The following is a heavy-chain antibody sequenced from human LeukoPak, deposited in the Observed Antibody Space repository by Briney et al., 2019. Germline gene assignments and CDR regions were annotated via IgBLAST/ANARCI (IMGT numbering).Heavy chain of an antibody. D-gene: IGHD3-3*01. J-gene: IGHJ4*02. Sequence: SETLSLTXTVSGGSISSYYWSWIRQPPGKGLEWIGYIYYSGSTNYNPSLKSRVTISVDTSKNQFSLKLSSVTAADTAVYYCARAGRDYDFWSGYYKGDHFDYWGQGTLVTVSS. CDR3: ARAGRDYDFWSGYYKGDHFDY. CDR2: IYYSGST. CDR1: GGSISSYY. V-gene: IGHV4-59*01.